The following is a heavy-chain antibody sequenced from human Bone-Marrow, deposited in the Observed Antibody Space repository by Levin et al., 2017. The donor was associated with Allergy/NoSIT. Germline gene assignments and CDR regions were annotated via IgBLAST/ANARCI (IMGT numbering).Heavy chain of an antibody. CDR1: GVTVSTNS. Sequence: LSGGSLRLSCAASGVTVSTNSMSWVRQAPGEGLEWVSVIYSVGNTYYADSVKGRFTISRDNSKNTLYLEMSSLRAEDTAVYYCGTVVTAVLFSSYYMDVWGKGTTVTVSS. CDR2: IYSVGNT. CDR3: GTVVTAVLFSSYYMDV. D-gene: IGHD2-21*02. V-gene: IGHV3-53*01. J-gene: IGHJ6*03.